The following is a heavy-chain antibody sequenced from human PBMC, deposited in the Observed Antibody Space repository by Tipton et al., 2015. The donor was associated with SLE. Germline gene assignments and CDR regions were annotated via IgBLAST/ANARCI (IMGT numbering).Heavy chain of an antibody. Sequence: GLVKPSETLSLTCTVSGGSISSSTYYWGWIRQPPGKGLEWIGSIYYSGSTYYNPSLKSRVTISVDTSKSQFSLKLSSVTAADTAVYYCARHYYDTSGYYPYYFDYWGQGTLVTVSS. CDR1: GGSISSSTYY. D-gene: IGHD3-22*01. CDR2: IYYSGST. CDR3: ARHYYDTSGYYPYYFDY. V-gene: IGHV4-39*01. J-gene: IGHJ4*02.